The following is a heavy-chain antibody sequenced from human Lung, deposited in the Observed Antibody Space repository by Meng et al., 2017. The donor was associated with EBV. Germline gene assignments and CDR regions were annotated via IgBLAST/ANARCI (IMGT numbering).Heavy chain of an antibody. Sequence: QVQLVESGXGVVQPXRSLRLSCAASGFTFSGYGMFWVRQAPGKGPEWVAILPSDGGNTYYSDSVKGRFTISRDNSKKTLYLQMNSLRAEDSAVYYCARDLSGRFDPWGQGTLVTVSS. CDR2: LPSDGGNT. D-gene: IGHD1-26*01. V-gene: IGHV3-30*03. CDR3: ARDLSGRFDP. CDR1: GFTFSGYG. J-gene: IGHJ5*02.